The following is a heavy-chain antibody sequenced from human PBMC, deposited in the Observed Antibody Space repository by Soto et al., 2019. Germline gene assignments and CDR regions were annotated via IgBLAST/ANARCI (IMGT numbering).Heavy chain of an antibody. Sequence: QVQLQESAPGLVRPSETLSLTCTVSGGSVNSDSYYWGWIRQPPGKGLEWIGSILNSGNTRYSPSLKDPVTPFVHPLPKQVSLEGASVNAPDTGFYFWALTWGFAVGGSGFDSWGLGTLVSVSS. CDR1: GGSVNSDSYY. J-gene: IGHJ5*01. CDR2: ILNSGNT. CDR3: ALTWGFAVGGSGFDS. D-gene: IGHD3-10*01. V-gene: IGHV4-39*01.